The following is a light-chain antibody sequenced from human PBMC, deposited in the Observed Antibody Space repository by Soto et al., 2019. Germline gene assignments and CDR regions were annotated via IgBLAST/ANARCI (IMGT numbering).Light chain of an antibody. V-gene: IGKV3-15*01. CDR1: QSSSSW. CDR3: QQYDFWPPVT. CDR2: AAS. J-gene: IGKJ5*01. Sequence: TQSPSTRSASVGDRFTITYLASQSSSSWLAWYQQKPGQAPRLLIYAASTRATGLPARFSGSGSGTEFTLTITSLQSEDFAVYYCQQYDFWPPVTFGQGTRLEIK.